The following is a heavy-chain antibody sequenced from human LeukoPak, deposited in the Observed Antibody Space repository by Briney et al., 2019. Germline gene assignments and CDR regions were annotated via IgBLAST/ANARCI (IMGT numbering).Heavy chain of an antibody. CDR1: GYTFTRYG. J-gene: IGHJ6*02. Sequence: ASVKVSCKASGYTFTRYGISWVRQAPGQGLEWGGWISAYNGNTNYAQKLQGRVTMTTDTSTSTAYMELRSLRSDDTAVYYCARDVAGEYDPLDYYYYYGMDVWGQGTTVTVSS. V-gene: IGHV1-18*01. CDR3: ARDVAGEYDPLDYYYYYGMDV. CDR2: ISAYNGNT. D-gene: IGHD4-17*01.